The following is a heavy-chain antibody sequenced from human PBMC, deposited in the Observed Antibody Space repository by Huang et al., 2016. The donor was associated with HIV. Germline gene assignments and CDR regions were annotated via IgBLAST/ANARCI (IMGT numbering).Heavy chain of an antibody. CDR2: NGRDSRHT. Sequence: QVQLVQSGGEVMQPGASVRVSCKASGYDFGSYGMSWVRQAPGQGLEWLGWNGRDSRHTSSAKKFQGRVTMTTDTSTPTTYMELRSLRSDDTAMYYCARDPYYSNRWKRNDASFLWGQGTIITVSS. J-gene: IGHJ3*01. D-gene: IGHD4-4*01. CDR1: GYDFGSYG. CDR3: ARDPYYSNRWKRNDASFL. V-gene: IGHV1-18*01.